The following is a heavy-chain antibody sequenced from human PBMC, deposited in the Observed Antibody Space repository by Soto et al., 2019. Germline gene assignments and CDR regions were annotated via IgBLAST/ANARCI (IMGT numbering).Heavy chain of an antibody. V-gene: IGHV3-7*05. CDR3: ARDLCPGNSSVYRGELDT. CDR2: ISRDGSKK. CDR1: GFTLSDYW. Sequence: EVQLEESGGDLVQPGGSLRLSCAASGFTLSDYWMTWVRQAPGKGLEWVANISRDGSKKSYLDSVRGRFTISRDNVGNSLYLQMDSLRADDTALYYCARDLCPGNSSVYRGELDTWGQGTMVTVSS. D-gene: IGHD6-19*01. J-gene: IGHJ3*02.